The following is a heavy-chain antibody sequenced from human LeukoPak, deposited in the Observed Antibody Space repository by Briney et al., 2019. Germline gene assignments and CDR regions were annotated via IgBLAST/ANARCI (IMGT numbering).Heavy chain of an antibody. Sequence: GGSLRLSCAASGFTFVNYWMHWVRQAPGKGLVWVSRINSDGSSTMYADSVKGRFTISRDNAKNSLYLQMNSLRAEDTAVYYCAMRPHFDYWGQGTLVTVSS. CDR3: AMRPHFDY. J-gene: IGHJ4*02. CDR1: GFTFVNYW. CDR2: INSDGSST. V-gene: IGHV3-74*03.